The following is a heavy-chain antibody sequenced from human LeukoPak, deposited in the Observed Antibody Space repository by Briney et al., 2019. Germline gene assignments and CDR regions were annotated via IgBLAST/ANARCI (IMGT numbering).Heavy chain of an antibody. D-gene: IGHD2-15*01. CDR1: GFXFSSYS. Sequence: GGSLRLSCAASGFXFSSYSINWVRQAPGKGLEWVSSISSSSYIYYADSVKGRFTISRDNAKNSLYLQMNSLRAEDTAVYYCASATTGVWGQGTTVTVTS. CDR3: ASATTGV. J-gene: IGHJ6*02. CDR2: ISSSSYI. V-gene: IGHV3-21*01.